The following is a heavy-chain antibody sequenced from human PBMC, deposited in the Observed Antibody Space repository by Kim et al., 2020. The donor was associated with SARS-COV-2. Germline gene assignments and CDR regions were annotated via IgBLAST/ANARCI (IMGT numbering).Heavy chain of an antibody. CDR1: GGSISSGGYY. CDR2: IYYSGST. J-gene: IGHJ4*02. D-gene: IGHD3-22*01. CDR3: AREGWGIPAYCSGGYCYVAGRHAGYDSSGYYDY. V-gene: IGHV4-31*03. Sequence: SETLSLTCTVSGGSISSGGYYWSWIRQHPGKGLEWIGYIYYSGSTYYNPSLKSRVTISVDTSKNQFSLKLSSVTAADTAVYYCAREGWGIPAYCSGGYCYVAGRHAGYDSSGYYDYWGQGTLVTVSS.